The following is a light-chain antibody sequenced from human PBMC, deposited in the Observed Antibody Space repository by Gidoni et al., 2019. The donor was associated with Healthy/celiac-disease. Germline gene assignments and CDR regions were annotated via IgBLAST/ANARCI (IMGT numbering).Light chain of an antibody. J-gene: IGKJ4*01. CDR2: GAS. CDR1: QSVSSN. CDR3: QQYNNWPPLT. V-gene: IGKV3-15*01. Sequence: ERVMTQSPATLSVSPWERATLSCRASQSVSSNLTGYQQKPRQAPRLLSYGASTRATGIPARFSGSGSGTEFTLTISSLQSEDFAVYYCQQYNNWPPLTFGGGTKVEIK.